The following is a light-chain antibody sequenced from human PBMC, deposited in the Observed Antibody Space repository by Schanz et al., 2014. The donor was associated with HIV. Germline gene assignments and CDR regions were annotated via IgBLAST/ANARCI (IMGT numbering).Light chain of an antibody. V-gene: IGKV1-39*01. CDR2: ATS. CDR3: LQHNSYPRT. Sequence: DIQMTQSPSSLSASVGDRVTITCRASQSISNYLNWYQQKPGKAPNLLIYATSSLQSGVPSRFSGSGSGTDFTLTISSLQPEDFATYYCLQHNSYPRTFGQGTKVEIK. CDR1: QSISNY. J-gene: IGKJ1*01.